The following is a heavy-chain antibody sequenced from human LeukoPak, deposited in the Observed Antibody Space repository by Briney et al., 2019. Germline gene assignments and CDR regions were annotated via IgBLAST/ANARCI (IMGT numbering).Heavy chain of an antibody. Sequence: SGTLSLTCAVSGGSISSSNWWSWVRQPPGKGLEWIGEIYHSGSTNYNPSLKSRVTISVDTSKNQFSLKLSSVTAADTAVYYCASRNYGDYYYYYMDVWGKGTTVTVSS. J-gene: IGHJ6*03. V-gene: IGHV4-4*02. CDR2: IYHSGST. CDR3: ASRNYGDYYYYYMDV. D-gene: IGHD4-17*01. CDR1: GGSISSSNW.